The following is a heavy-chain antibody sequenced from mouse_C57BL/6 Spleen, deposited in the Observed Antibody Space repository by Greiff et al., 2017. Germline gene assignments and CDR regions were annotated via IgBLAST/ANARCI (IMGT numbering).Heavy chain of an antibody. J-gene: IGHJ1*03. CDR3: ARGGNYVWYFDV. V-gene: IGHV1-55*01. CDR2: IYPGSGST. CDR1: GYTFTSYW. Sequence: QVQLQQPGAELVKPGASVKMSCKASGYTFTSYWITWVKQRPGQGLEWIGDIYPGSGSTNYNEKFKSKATLTVDTSSSTAYMQLSSLTSEDSAVDYCARGGNYVWYFDVWGTGTTVTVSS. D-gene: IGHD2-1*01.